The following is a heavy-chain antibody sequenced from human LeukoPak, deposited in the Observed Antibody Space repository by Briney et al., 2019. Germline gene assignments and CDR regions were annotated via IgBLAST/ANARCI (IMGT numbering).Heavy chain of an antibody. Sequence: PSETLSLTCTVSGGSISSRSYYWGWIRQPPGKGLEWVSVIYSGGSTYYADSVKGRFTISRDNSKNTLYLQMNSLRAEDTAVYYCARDGGFGEPWDYWGQGTLVTVSS. CDR2: IYSGGST. CDR1: GGSISSRSYY. CDR3: ARDGGFGEPWDY. J-gene: IGHJ4*02. V-gene: IGHV3-66*01. D-gene: IGHD3-10*01.